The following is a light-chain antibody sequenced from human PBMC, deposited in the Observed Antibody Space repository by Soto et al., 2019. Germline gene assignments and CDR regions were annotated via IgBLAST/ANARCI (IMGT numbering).Light chain of an antibody. CDR2: DVS. J-gene: IGLJ2*01. Sequence: QSALTQPRSVSGSPGQSVTISCTGTSSDVGGYNYVSWYQQHPGKAPKLMIYDVSKRPSGVPDRFSGSKSSNTASLTISGLQVEDEADYYCGSYAGSYPVVFGGGTKLTVL. CDR3: GSYAGSYPVV. V-gene: IGLV2-11*01. CDR1: SSDVGGYNY.